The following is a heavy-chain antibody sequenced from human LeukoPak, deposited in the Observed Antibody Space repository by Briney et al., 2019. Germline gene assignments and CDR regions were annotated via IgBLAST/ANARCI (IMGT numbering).Heavy chain of an antibody. CDR2: ISSSGSYI. J-gene: IGHJ5*02. V-gene: IGHV3-21*01. D-gene: IGHD6-13*01. CDR1: RFTFSSYS. Sequence: PGGSLRLSCAASRFTFSSYSMNWVRQAPGKGLEWVSSISSSGSYIYHADSVKGRFTISRDNAKNSLYLQMNSLRAEDTAVYYCARDRGGYSSPQNWFDPWGQGTLVTVSS. CDR3: ARDRGGYSSPQNWFDP.